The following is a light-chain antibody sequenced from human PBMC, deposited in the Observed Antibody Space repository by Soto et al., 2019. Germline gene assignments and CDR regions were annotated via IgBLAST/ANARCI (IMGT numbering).Light chain of an antibody. CDR2: APS. Sequence: DIQMTQSPSSLSASVGDRVTITCRARQSISSYLNWYQQKPGKAPKLLIYAPSSLQSGVPSRFSGSGAGTDFTLTISNLQPEDFATYYCHQSYSTPPLTFGGGPKVEIK. CDR1: QSISSY. CDR3: HQSYSTPPLT. J-gene: IGKJ4*01. V-gene: IGKV1-39*01.